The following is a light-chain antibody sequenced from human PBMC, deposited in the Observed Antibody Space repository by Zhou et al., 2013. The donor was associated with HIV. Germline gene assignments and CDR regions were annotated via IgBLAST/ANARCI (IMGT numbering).Light chain of an antibody. J-gene: IGKJ4*01. CDR3: QQYNVLPLT. CDR2: AAS. V-gene: IGKV1-39*01. CDR1: ESISTS. Sequence: DIQMTQSPSSLSAFVGDRVTLTCRASESISTSLNWYQQKARKAPKLLIYAASSLQSGVPSRFSGNGSGTDFTLTISSLQPEDFATYYCQQYNVLPLTFGGGTKVEIK.